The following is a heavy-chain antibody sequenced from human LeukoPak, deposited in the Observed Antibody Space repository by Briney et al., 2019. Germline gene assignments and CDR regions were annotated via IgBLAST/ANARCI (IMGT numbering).Heavy chain of an antibody. CDR1: GFTFSSYA. CDR3: AREYLDAFDI. J-gene: IGHJ3*02. V-gene: IGHV3-30-3*01. Sequence: GGSLRLSCAASGFTFSSYAMSWVRQAPGKGLEWVAVISYDGSNKYYADSVKGRFTISRDNSKNTLYLQMNSLRAEDTAAYYCAREYLDAFDIWGQGTMVTVSS. D-gene: IGHD2-2*02. CDR2: ISYDGSNK.